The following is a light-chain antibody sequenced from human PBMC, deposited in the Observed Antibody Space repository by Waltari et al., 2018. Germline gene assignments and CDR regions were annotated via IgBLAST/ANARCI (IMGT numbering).Light chain of an antibody. V-gene: IGLV2-14*01. Sequence: QSALTQPASVSGSPGQSITISCSGTSSDVGGYNYVSCYQQLPGNAPKLMIYDVTRWPAGVSNRFSGSKSGNTASLTIFGLQAEDEADYYCASYTSTRTVIFGGGTRVTVL. J-gene: IGLJ2*01. CDR1: SSDVGGYNY. CDR2: DVT. CDR3: ASYTSTRTVI.